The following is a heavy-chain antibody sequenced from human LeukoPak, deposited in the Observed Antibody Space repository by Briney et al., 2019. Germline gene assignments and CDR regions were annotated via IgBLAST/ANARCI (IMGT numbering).Heavy chain of an antibody. CDR1: GGSFSGYY. J-gene: IGHJ4*02. CDR3: ARVGVRGVIKVFDY. V-gene: IGHV4-34*01. D-gene: IGHD3-10*01. Sequence: SETLSLTCAVYGGSFSGYYWSWIRQPPGKGLEWIGEINHSGSTNYNPSLKRRVTISVDTSKNQFSLKLSSVTAADTAVYYCARVGVRGVIKVFDYWGQGTLVTVSS. CDR2: INHSGST.